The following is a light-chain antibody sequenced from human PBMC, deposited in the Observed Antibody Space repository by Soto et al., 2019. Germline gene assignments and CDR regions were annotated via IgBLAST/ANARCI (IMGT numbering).Light chain of an antibody. V-gene: IGKV1-12*01. Sequence: IQMTQSPSTLSASVGDRVTITCRASQGISSWLVWYQQKPGKAPKLLIHAASSLQSGVPSRFSGSGSGTDFTLTINNLEPEDFAIYFCQQTSSFPRTFGQGTKVDIK. J-gene: IGKJ1*01. CDR3: QQTSSFPRT. CDR2: AAS. CDR1: QGISSW.